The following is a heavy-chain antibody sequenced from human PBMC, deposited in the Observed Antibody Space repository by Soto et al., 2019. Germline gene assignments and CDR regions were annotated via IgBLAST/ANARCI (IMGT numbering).Heavy chain of an antibody. CDR1: GGTFSSYA. Sequence: QVQLVQSGAEVKKPGSSVKVSCKASGGTFSSYAISWVRQAPGQGLEWMGGIIPIFGTANYAQKFQGRVTITADESTSTAYMELSSLRSEDRAVYYCARDYCSGGSCYYTEGGAGSWFDPWGQGTVVTVSS. J-gene: IGHJ5*02. CDR3: ARDYCSGGSCYYTEGGAGSWFDP. V-gene: IGHV1-69*01. D-gene: IGHD2-15*01. CDR2: IIPIFGTA.